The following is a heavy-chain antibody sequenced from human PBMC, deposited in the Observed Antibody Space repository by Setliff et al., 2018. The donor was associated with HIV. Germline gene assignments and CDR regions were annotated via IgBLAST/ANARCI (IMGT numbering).Heavy chain of an antibody. CDR1: GGTFSSYA. V-gene: IGHV1-69*10. CDR2: IIPMLGIT. D-gene: IGHD3-10*01. J-gene: IGHJ4*02. CDR3: ARDYYGSGSYFILDY. Sequence: SVKVSCKAYGGTFSSYAITWVRQAPGQGLECMGGIIPMLGITNYAQRFQGRLTITADEYTGTAYMELSSLRSDDTAVYYCARDYYGSGSYFILDYWGPGTLVTVSS.